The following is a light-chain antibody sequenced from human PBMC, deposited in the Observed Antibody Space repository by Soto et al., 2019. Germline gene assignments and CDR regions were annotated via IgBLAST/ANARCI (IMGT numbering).Light chain of an antibody. Sequence: QSALTQPASVSGSPGEAITISCTGTSSDVGAYDYVSWYQQHPDKAPKLIIYEVSHRPSGVSNRFSGSKSVNTATLTISGLQAEDEADYYCSSYTSSSTRVFGTGTKVPVL. J-gene: IGLJ1*01. CDR3: SSYTSSSTRV. V-gene: IGLV2-14*03. CDR2: EVS. CDR1: SSDVGAYDY.